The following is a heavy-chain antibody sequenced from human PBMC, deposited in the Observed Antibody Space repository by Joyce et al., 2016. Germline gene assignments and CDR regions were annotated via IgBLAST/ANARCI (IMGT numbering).Heavy chain of an antibody. Sequence: EVQLVESGGGLVQPGGSLTLSCAASGFSFSDYNMNWVRQAPGKGLEWVSYISRNSETTYYADSVKGRFKISRENAKNSLFLQMHNLKDEDTAVYYCARERSGWRSAEYFQHWGQGIVVTVS. V-gene: IGHV3-48*02. CDR2: ISRNSETT. CDR3: ARERSGWRSAEYFQH. J-gene: IGHJ1*01. D-gene: IGHD6-25*01. CDR1: GFSFSDYN.